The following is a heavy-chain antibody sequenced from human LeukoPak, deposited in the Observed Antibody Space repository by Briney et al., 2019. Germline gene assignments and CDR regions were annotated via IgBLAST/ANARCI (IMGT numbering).Heavy chain of an antibody. CDR1: GFTLDDYA. CDR3: AKPGYCSGGSCYKQLLLDY. D-gene: IGHD2-15*01. J-gene: IGHJ4*02. V-gene: IGHV3-9*01. Sequence: PGRSLRLSCAASGFTLDDYAMHWVRQAPGKGLEWVSGISWNSGSIGYADSVKGRFTISRDNSKNTLYLQMNSLRAEDTAVYYCAKPGYCSGGSCYKQLLLDYWGQGTLVTVSS. CDR2: ISWNSGSI.